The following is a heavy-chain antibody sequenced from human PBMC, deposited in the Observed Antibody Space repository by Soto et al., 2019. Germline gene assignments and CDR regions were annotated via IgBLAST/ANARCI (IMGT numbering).Heavy chain of an antibody. CDR2: IYYSGST. CDR3: AREKTCAAAGKFTL. V-gene: IGHV4-30-4*02. CDR1: GGSISSGDYY. Sequence: SETLSLTCTVSGGSISSGDYYWSWIRQPPGKGLEWIGYIYYSGSTYYNPSLKSRVTISVDTSKNQFSLKLSSVTAADTAMYCCAREKTCAAAGKFTLWGQGTLVTVSS. D-gene: IGHD6-13*01. J-gene: IGHJ4*02.